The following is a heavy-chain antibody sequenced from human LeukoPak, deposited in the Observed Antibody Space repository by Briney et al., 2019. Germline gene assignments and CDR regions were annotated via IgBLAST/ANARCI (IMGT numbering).Heavy chain of an antibody. CDR1: GGSISSGGYY. Sequence: SETLSLTCTVSGGSISSGGYYWSWIRQHPGKGLVWIGYIYYSGSTYYNPSLKSRVTISVDTSKNQFSLKLSSVTAADTAVYYCARAILTNYDILTGLYYFDYWGQGTLVTVSS. CDR3: ARAILTNYDILTGLYYFDY. J-gene: IGHJ4*02. V-gene: IGHV4-31*03. D-gene: IGHD3-9*01. CDR2: IYYSGST.